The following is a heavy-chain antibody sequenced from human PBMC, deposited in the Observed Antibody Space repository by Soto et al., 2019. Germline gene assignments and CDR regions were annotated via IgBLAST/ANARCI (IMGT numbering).Heavy chain of an antibody. Sequence: ASVKVSCKASGYTITGYYMHWVRQTNGQGLEWMGWINPNSGGTNYAQKFQGWVTMTRDTSISTAYMELSRLRSDDTAVYYCARGSRGYGYYYYGMDVWGQGTTVTVSS. CDR3: ARGSRGYGYYYYGMDV. D-gene: IGHD4-17*01. V-gene: IGHV1-2*04. J-gene: IGHJ6*02. CDR2: INPNSGGT. CDR1: GYTITGYY.